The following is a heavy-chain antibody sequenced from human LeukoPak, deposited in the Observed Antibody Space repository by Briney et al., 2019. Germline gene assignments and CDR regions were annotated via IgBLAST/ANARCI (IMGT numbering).Heavy chain of an antibody. CDR3: ASSGSYRFDY. CDR2: INHNGNVD. J-gene: IGHJ4*02. V-gene: IGHV3-7*01. CDR1: GFTFSSYW. Sequence: GGSLRLSCAASGFTFSSYWMNWARQAPGKGLEWVASINHNGNVDYYVDSVKGRFTISRDNAKNSLYLQMNSLRDEDTAVYYCASSGSYRFDYWGQGTLVTVSS. D-gene: IGHD1-26*01.